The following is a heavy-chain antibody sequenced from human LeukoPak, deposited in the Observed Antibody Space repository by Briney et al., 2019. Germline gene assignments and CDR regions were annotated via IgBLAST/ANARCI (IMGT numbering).Heavy chain of an antibody. D-gene: IGHD5-18*01. CDR2: IWYDGSNK. J-gene: IGHJ4*02. V-gene: IGHV3-33*01. Sequence: GGSLRLSCAASGFTFSSYGMHWVRQAPGKGLEWVAVIWYDGSNKYYADSVKGRFTISRDNSKNTLYLQMNSLGAEDTAVYYCARWIQPMVSGPGYWGQGTLVTVSS. CDR1: GFTFSSYG. CDR3: ARWIQPMVSGPGY.